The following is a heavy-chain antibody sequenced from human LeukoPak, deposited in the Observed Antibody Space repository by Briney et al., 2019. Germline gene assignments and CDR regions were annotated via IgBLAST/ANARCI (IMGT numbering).Heavy chain of an antibody. Sequence: SQTLSLTCTVSGGSISSGSYYWSWIRQPAGTGLEWIGRIYTSGSTNYNPSLKSRVTISVDTSKNQFSLKLSSVTAADTAVYYCARGALPGYSSSWWEYNWFDPWGQGTLVTVSS. CDR3: ARGALPGYSSSWWEYNWFDP. V-gene: IGHV4-61*02. CDR1: GGSISSGSYY. D-gene: IGHD6-13*01. CDR2: IYTSGST. J-gene: IGHJ5*02.